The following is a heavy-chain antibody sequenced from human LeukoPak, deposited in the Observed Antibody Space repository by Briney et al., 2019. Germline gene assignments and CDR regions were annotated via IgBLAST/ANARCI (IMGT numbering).Heavy chain of an antibody. CDR2: IRYDGSNK. J-gene: IGHJ5*02. D-gene: IGHD3-3*01. CDR3: AKGSGYYTYNWFDP. Sequence: GGSLRLSCAASGFIFSSYGMHWVRQAPGEGLEWVAFIRYDGSNKYYADSVRGRFTISRDDSKDTLYLQMNSLRGDDTAVYYCAKGSGYYTYNWFDPWGQGTLVTVSS. CDR1: GFIFSSYG. V-gene: IGHV3-30*02.